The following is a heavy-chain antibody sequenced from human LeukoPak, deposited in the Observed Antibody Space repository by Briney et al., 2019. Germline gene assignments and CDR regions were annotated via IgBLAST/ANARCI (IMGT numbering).Heavy chain of an antibody. CDR3: ARGADLEMATITDYYYMDV. J-gene: IGHJ6*03. D-gene: IGHD5-24*01. CDR1: GGSISSYY. CDR2: IYYSGST. Sequence: SETLSLTCTVSGGSISSYYWSWIRQPPGKGLEWIGYIYYSGSTNYNPSLKSRVTISVDTSKNQFSLRLSSVTAADTAVYYCARGADLEMATITDYYYMDVWGKGTTVTVSS. V-gene: IGHV4-59*01.